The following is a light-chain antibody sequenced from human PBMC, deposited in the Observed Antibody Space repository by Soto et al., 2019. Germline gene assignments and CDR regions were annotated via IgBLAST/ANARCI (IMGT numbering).Light chain of an antibody. V-gene: IGKV1-39*01. CDR3: HQSYSTLRS. CDR1: QSISYY. J-gene: IGKJ5*01. Sequence: DLQMTQSPSSLSASVGDRVTITCRASQSISYYISWYQQKPGKAPKLLISAASSLQSGVPSRFSGSGSGTHFTLTISSLQPEDFATYYCHQSYSTLRSFGQGTRLEIK. CDR2: AAS.